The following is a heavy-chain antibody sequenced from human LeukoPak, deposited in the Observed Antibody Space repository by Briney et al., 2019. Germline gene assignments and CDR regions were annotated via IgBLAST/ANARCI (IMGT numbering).Heavy chain of an antibody. Sequence: GGSLRLSCAASGFPFSSYWLHWVRQAPGKGPVWVARLSNDGRKTSYADSVKGRFTISRDNAKNTLYLQVNSLRVEDTAVYYCASPWEYPWGQGTLVTVSS. CDR2: LSNDGRKT. V-gene: IGHV3-74*01. J-gene: IGHJ3*01. D-gene: IGHD2/OR15-2a*01. CDR3: ASPWEYP. CDR1: GFPFSSYW.